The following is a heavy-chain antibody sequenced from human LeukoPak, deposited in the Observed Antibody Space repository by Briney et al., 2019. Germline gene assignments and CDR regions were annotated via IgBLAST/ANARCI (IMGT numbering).Heavy chain of an antibody. CDR3: VRDRDIAYLRADF. CDR2: ITTSGSTT. Sequence: GGSLRLSCEASGFTLSGFSMNWVRQAPGKGLEWVSYITTSGSTTYYADSVKGRFTISRDNSKNSLYLEMKSLRSEDTAVYYCVRDRDIAYLRADFWGQGTLVTVSS. D-gene: IGHD5-12*01. CDR1: GFTLSGFS. V-gene: IGHV3-48*04. J-gene: IGHJ4*02.